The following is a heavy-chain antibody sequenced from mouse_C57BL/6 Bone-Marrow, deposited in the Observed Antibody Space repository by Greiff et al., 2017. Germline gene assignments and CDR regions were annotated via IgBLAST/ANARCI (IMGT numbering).Heavy chain of an antibody. CDR1: GYTFTSYW. CDR2: IYPGNSDT. J-gene: IGHJ2*01. D-gene: IGHD4-1*01. V-gene: IGHV1-5*01. Sequence: DVQLQESGTVLARPGASVKMSCKTSGYTFTSYWMHWVKQRPGQGLEWIGAIYPGNSDTSYNQKFKGKAKLTAATSASTAYMELNGLTNEDSAVYYCTNVPWVYWGQGTLLTVSS. CDR3: TNVPWVY.